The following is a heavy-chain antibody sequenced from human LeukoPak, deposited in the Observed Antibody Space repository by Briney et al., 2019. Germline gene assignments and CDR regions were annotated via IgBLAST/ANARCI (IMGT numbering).Heavy chain of an antibody. Sequence: ASVEVSCKASGYTFTGYYMRWVRQAPGQGLEWMGWINPNSGGTNYAQKFQGRVTMTRDTSISTAYMELSRLRSDDTAVYYCARDRVVPAAIFDYWGQGTLVTVSS. CDR2: INPNSGGT. CDR1: GYTFTGYY. CDR3: ARDRVVPAAIFDY. D-gene: IGHD2-2*02. J-gene: IGHJ4*02. V-gene: IGHV1-2*02.